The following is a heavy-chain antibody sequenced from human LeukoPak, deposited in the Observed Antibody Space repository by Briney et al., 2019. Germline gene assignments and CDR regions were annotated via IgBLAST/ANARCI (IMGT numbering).Heavy chain of an antibody. CDR2: ISHGGST. CDR1: DYSISNAYY. CDR3: ARQADVPSSIGYFDF. Sequence: SETLSLTCAVSDYSISNAYYWGWIRQPPGKGLGWIGSISHGGSTHYNASLKSRVTISLEASKNQFSLRLRSVTAADTAVYYCARQADVPSSIGYFDFWGQGAPVTVSS. D-gene: IGHD2/OR15-2a*01. V-gene: IGHV4-38-2*01. J-gene: IGHJ4*02.